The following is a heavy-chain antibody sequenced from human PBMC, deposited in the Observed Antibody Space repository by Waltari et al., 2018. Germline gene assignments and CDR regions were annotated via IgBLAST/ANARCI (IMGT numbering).Heavy chain of an antibody. CDR1: GVIFSTYA. D-gene: IGHD1-7*01. CDR3: AKDGDWNYAENDY. J-gene: IGHJ4*02. Sequence: EVQLLDSGGGWGQPGGSRRLSCAACGVIFSTYAMRLVRRVPGGGREGVSTSSDRDGKTYYADSGKGRFTISRDNSKNTLYLRMNSLRAEDTAVYYCAKDGDWNYAENDYWGQGTLVTVSS. CDR2: SSDRDGKT. V-gene: IGHV3-23*01.